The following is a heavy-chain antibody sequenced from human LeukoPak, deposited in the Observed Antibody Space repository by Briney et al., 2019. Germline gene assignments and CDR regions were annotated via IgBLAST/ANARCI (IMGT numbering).Heavy chain of an antibody. CDR2: IWYDGSNK. D-gene: IGHD7-27*01. Sequence: PGGSLRLSCAASGFTLSSYGMHWVRQAPGKGLEWVAVIWYDGSNKYYADSVKGRFTISRDNSKNTLYLQMNSLRAEDTAVYYCARDKRRLGNLPDYWGQGTLVTVSS. CDR1: GFTLSSYG. J-gene: IGHJ4*02. V-gene: IGHV3-33*01. CDR3: ARDKRRLGNLPDY.